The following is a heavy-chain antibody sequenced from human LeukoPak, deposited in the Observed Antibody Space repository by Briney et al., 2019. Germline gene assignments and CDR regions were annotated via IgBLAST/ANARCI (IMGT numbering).Heavy chain of an antibody. V-gene: IGHV1-18*04. Sequence: ASVKVSCKASGYTFTDYGINWVRQAPGQGLEWMGWISGVTGNRNYAQKVQVRVTITTDTSTSTAYVELRSLRSDDTAVYSCARGMTTTTTAFDPWGQGTLVTVSS. CDR3: ARGMTTTTTAFDP. J-gene: IGHJ5*02. D-gene: IGHD4-17*01. CDR2: ISGVTGNR. CDR1: GYTFTDYG.